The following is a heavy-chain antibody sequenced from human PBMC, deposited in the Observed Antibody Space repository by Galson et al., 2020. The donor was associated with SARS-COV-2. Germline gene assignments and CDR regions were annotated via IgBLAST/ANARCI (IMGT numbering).Heavy chain of an antibody. CDR1: GGSLSSGDYY. D-gene: IGHD3-10*01. J-gene: IGHJ4*02. V-gene: IGHV4-30-4*01. CDR3: ARADGSQTFKSDF. CDR2: IYYSGSA. Sequence: SETLSLTCTVSGGSLSSGDYYWSWLRQPPGKGLEWIGYIYYSGSAYYNPSIKSRVTLSVDTSKNQFSLKLSSVTAADTAVYYCARADGSQTFKSDFWGQGTLVTVSS.